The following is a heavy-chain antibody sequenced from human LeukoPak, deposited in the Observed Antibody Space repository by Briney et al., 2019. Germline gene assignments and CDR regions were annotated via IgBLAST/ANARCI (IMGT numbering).Heavy chain of an antibody. CDR1: GFTFSSYS. CDR3: VRVDSSGYGLHWGLDY. Sequence: DGSLRLSCAASGFTFSSYSMNWVRQAPGKGLEWVSFISTSSIYIYYADSVKGRFTISRGNAKNSLYLQMNSLRAEDTAVYYCVRVDSSGYGLHWGLDYWGQGTLVTVSS. D-gene: IGHD3-22*01. CDR2: ISTSSIYI. J-gene: IGHJ4*02. V-gene: IGHV3-21*01.